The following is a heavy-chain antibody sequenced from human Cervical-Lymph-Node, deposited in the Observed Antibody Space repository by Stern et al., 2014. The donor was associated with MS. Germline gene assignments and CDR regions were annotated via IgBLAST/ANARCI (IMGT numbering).Heavy chain of an antibody. CDR3: ARGGYSYGEGRAFDI. D-gene: IGHD5-18*01. CDR2: INPSCGST. V-gene: IGHV1-46*01. CDR1: GYTFTSYY. J-gene: IGHJ3*02. Sequence: VQLVESGAEVKKPGASVKVSCKASGYTFTSYYMHWVRQAPGQGLEWMGIINPSCGSTSYAQKFQDRVTMTRDTSTSTVYMELSSLRSEDTAVYYCARGGYSYGEGRAFDIWGQGTMVTVSS.